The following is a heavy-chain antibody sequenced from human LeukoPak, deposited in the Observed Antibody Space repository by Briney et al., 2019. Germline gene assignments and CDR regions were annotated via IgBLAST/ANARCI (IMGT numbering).Heavy chain of an antibody. D-gene: IGHD3-10*01. V-gene: IGHV3-9*03. Sequence: GRSLRLSCAASGFTFDDYAMHWVRQAPGKGLEWVSGISWNSGSIGYADSVKGRFTISRDNAKNSLFLQTNSLRAEDMALYYCAKDTGGSGSYYHHFDYWGQGTLVTVSS. J-gene: IGHJ4*02. CDR2: ISWNSGSI. CDR1: GFTFDDYA. CDR3: AKDTGGSGSYYHHFDY.